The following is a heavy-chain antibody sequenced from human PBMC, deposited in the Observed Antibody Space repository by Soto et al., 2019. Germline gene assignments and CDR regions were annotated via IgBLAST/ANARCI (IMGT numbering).Heavy chain of an antibody. Sequence: QVQLQESGPGLVKPSETLSLTCTVSGGSISSYYWSWIRQPPGKGLEWIGYIYYSGSTNYNPSLKSRVTISVVTCKNQFSLKLSSVTAADPAVYYCARQYGSGSYYILSYFDYWGQGTLVTVSS. V-gene: IGHV4-59*08. J-gene: IGHJ4*02. CDR2: IYYSGST. CDR1: GGSISSYY. D-gene: IGHD3-10*01. CDR3: ARQYGSGSYYILSYFDY.